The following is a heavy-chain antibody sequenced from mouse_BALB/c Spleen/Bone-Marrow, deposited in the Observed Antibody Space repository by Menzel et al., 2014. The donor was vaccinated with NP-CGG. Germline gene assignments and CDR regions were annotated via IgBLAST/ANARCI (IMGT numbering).Heavy chain of an antibody. CDR3: ASGYYGSSPYWYFDV. D-gene: IGHD1-1*01. CDR1: GFNIKDYY. V-gene: IGHV14-1*02. J-gene: IGHJ1*01. CDR2: IDPENGNT. Sequence: VQLQQSGAELVRPGALVKLSCKASGFNIKDYYMHWVKRRPEQGLEWIGWIDPENGNTIYDPKLQGEASITADTSSNTAYLQLSSLTSEDTAVYYCASGYYGSSPYWYFDVWGAGTTVTVSS.